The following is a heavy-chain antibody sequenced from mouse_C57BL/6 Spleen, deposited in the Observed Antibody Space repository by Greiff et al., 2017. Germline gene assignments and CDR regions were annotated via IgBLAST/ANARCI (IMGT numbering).Heavy chain of an antibody. J-gene: IGHJ3*01. CDR2: IYPGDGDT. V-gene: IGHV1-80*01. CDR3: ARGDYYGNYGGFAY. CDR1: GYAFSSYW. Sequence: QVQLQQSGAELVKPGASVKISCKASGYAFSSYWMNWVKQRPGKGLEWIGQIYPGDGDTTSNGKFQGKATLTADKSSSTAYMQLSSLTSEDSAVYFCARGDYYGNYGGFAYWGQGTLVTVSA. D-gene: IGHD2-1*01.